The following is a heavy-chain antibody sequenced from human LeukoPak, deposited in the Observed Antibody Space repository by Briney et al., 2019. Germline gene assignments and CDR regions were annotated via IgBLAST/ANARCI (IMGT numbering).Heavy chain of an antibody. D-gene: IGHD6-19*01. CDR3: ARVSTYSSGWYFDY. CDR1: GGSISSHY. Sequence: SETLSLTCTVSGGSISSHYWSWIRQPPGKGLEWIAYIYYSGSTNYNPSLKSRVTISVDTSKNQFSLKLSSVTAADTAVYYCARVSTYSSGWYFDYWGQGTLVTVSS. J-gene: IGHJ4*02. V-gene: IGHV4-59*11. CDR2: IYYSGST.